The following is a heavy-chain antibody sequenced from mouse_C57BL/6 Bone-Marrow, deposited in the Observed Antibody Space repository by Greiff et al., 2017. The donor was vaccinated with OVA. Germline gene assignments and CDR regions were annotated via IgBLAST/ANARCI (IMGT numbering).Heavy chain of an antibody. J-gene: IGHJ2*01. CDR1: GYTFTSYW. V-gene: IGHV1-55*01. CDR3: ARGYYSNPYYFDY. Sequence: VQLQQPGAELVKPGASVKMSCKASGYTFTSYWITWVKQRPGQGLEWIGDIYPGSGSTNYNEKFKSKATLTVDTSSSTAYMQLSSLTSEDSAVYYCARGYYSNPYYFDYWGQGTTLTVSS. CDR2: IYPGSGST. D-gene: IGHD2-5*01.